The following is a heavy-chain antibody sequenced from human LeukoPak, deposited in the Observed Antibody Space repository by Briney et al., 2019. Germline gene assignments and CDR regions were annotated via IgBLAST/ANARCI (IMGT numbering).Heavy chain of an antibody. CDR1: GFTFSSYA. Sequence: PGGSLRLSCAASGFTFSSYAMSWVRQAPGKGLEWVSAISGSGGSTHYADSVKGRFTISRDNSKNTLYLQMNSLRAEDTAVYYCAKTISSGWYYNYWGQGTLVTVSS. CDR3: AKTISSGWYYNY. V-gene: IGHV3-23*01. D-gene: IGHD6-19*01. J-gene: IGHJ4*02. CDR2: ISGSGGST.